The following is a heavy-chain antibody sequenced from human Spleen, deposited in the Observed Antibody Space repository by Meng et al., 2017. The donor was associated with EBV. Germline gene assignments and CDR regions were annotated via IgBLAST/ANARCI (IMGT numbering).Heavy chain of an antibody. J-gene: IGHJ4*01. V-gene: IGHV1-18*01. CDR2: VSPYNGYT. D-gene: IGHD5-24*01. CDR1: GYTFIHYG. CDR3: ARDRSEMAGSWGGY. Sequence: QVPLVQSGAGVEKPGASVTVSCKASGYTFIHYGINWVRQAPGQGLEWMGWVSPYNGYTSYAQNLKGRVTMTTDTSTNTAYMTLRSLRSDDTAVYYCARDRSEMAGSWGGYWGQGSLVTVSS.